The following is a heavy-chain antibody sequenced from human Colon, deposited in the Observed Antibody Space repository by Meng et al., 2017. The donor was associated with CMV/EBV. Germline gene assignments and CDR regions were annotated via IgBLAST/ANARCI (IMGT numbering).Heavy chain of an antibody. CDR3: AKGSLKWLYYGMDV. D-gene: IGHD3-3*01. CDR1: GFTFRNYA. Sequence: GESLKISCAGSGFTFRNYAMSWVRQAPGKGLEWVAVIYAGGRKTYYADSVKGRFNISRDDSKNMLYMQMKSLRAQDTAVYYCAKGSLKWLYYGMDVWGQGTTVTVSS. V-gene: IGHV3-23*03. J-gene: IGHJ6*02. CDR2: IYAGGRKT.